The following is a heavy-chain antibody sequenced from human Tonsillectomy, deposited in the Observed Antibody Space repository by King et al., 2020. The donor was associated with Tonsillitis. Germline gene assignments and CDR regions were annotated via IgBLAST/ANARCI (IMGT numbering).Heavy chain of an antibody. V-gene: IGHV1-2*02. Sequence: VQLVESGAEVKKPGASVKVSCKASGYTFTGYHMHWVRQARGQGLEWMGWISPNSGGTNYAQMFQGRVTMTRDTSITTAYMGLSGLGSDDTAVYYCAKIGTAYGAFDIWGQGTMVTVSS. CDR1: GYTFTGYH. D-gene: IGHD3-10*01. CDR2: ISPNSGGT. CDR3: AKIGTAYGAFDI. J-gene: IGHJ3*02.